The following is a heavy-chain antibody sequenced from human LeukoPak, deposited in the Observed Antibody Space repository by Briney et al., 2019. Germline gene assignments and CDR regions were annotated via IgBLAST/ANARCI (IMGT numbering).Heavy chain of an antibody. V-gene: IGHV3-7*01. CDR1: GFTFSSYW. Sequence: GGSLRLSCAASGFTFSSYWMSWVRQAPGKGLEWVANIKQDGSEKYYVDSVKGRFTISRDNAKNSLYLQMNSLRAEDTAVYYCARVSSMIVVVTYYYMDVWGKGTTVTVSS. D-gene: IGHD3-22*01. CDR3: ARVSSMIVVVTYYYMDV. CDR2: IKQDGSEK. J-gene: IGHJ6*03.